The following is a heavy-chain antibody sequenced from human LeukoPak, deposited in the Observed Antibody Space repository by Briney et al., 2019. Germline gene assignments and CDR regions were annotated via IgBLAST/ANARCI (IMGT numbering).Heavy chain of an antibody. CDR2: IIPIFGTA. Sequence: ASVKVSCKASGGTFSSYAISWVRQAPGQGLEWMGGIIPIFGTANYAQKFQGRVTITADESTSTAYMELSSLRSEDTAVYYCARGDYYDSSATFDYWGQGTLVTVSS. CDR3: ARGDYYDSSATFDY. CDR1: GGTFSSYA. D-gene: IGHD3-22*01. V-gene: IGHV1-69*01. J-gene: IGHJ4*02.